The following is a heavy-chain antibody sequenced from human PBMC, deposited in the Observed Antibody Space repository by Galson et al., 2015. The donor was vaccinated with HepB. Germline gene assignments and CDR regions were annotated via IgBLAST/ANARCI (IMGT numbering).Heavy chain of an antibody. CDR3: ARHTYNYDSSGPDSSDH. Sequence: QSGAEVKKPGESLKISCKGSGYSFTSYWIGWVRQMPGKGLEWMGIIYPGDSDTRYSPSFQGQVTISADKSISTAYLQWSSLKASDTAMYYCARHTYNYDSSGPDSSDHWGQGTLVTVSS. CDR2: IYPGDSDT. V-gene: IGHV5-51*01. D-gene: IGHD3-22*01. CDR1: GYSFTSYW. J-gene: IGHJ4*02.